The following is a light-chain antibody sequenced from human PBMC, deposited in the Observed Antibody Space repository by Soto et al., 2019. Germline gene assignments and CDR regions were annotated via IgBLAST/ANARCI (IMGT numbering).Light chain of an antibody. V-gene: IGKV3-11*01. Sequence: EIVVTQSPATLSLSPGERATLSCRASQSVSSYLAWYQQKPGQAPRLLIYDASNRATGIPARFSGSWSGTDFTLTISSLEPEDFAVYDCQQRSNWQGATFGGGTKVEIK. CDR1: QSVSSY. J-gene: IGKJ4*01. CDR2: DAS. CDR3: QQRSNWQGAT.